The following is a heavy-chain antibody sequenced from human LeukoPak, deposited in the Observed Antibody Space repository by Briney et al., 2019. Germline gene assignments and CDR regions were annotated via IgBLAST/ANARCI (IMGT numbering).Heavy chain of an antibody. CDR1: GYTFTGHY. CDR3: ARAVIVVAGGYNYHYMDV. Sequence: ASVNVSCKASGYTFTGHYMHWVRQAPGPGLERMGWIYPSSGDIAYSHLFEGRVTMTRDTSISTAYMELSRLRSDDTAVYYCARAVIVVAGGYNYHYMDVWGKGTTVTVSS. CDR2: IYPSSGDI. V-gene: IGHV1-2*07. D-gene: IGHD2-15*01. J-gene: IGHJ6*03.